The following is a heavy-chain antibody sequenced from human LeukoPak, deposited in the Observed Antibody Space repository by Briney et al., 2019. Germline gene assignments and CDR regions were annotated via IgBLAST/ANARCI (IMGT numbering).Heavy chain of an antibody. Sequence: SETLSLTCAVYGGSFSSYYWSWIRQPPGKGLEWIGEINHSGSTNYNPSLKSRVTISVDTSKNQFSLKLSSVTAADTAVYYCARGRFRLRGLMYSSTWHQRGQFDPWGQGTLVTVSS. V-gene: IGHV4-34*01. CDR1: GGSFSSYY. CDR3: ARGRFRLRGLMYSSTWHQRGQFDP. J-gene: IGHJ5*02. D-gene: IGHD6-13*01. CDR2: INHSGST.